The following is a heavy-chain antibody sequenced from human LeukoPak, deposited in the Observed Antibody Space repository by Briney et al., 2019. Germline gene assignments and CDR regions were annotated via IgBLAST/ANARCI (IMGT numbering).Heavy chain of an antibody. CDR1: GFTFSSYA. D-gene: IGHD6-13*01. CDR2: ISGSGGST. J-gene: IGHJ1*01. Sequence: GGSLRLSCAASGFTFSSYAMSWVRQAPGKGLEWVSAISGSGGSTYYADSVKGRFTMSRDTSKNTLFLQMNSLRAEDSAVYYCAKQQMVQGYFQHWGQGTLVTVSS. CDR3: AKQQMVQGYFQH. V-gene: IGHV3-23*01.